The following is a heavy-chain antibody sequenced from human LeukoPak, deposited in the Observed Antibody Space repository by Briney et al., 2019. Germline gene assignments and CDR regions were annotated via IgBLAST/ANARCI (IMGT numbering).Heavy chain of an antibody. CDR1: GFTFSIYG. CDR3: AKDRRGDSSGYGY. V-gene: IGHV3-33*06. J-gene: IGHJ4*02. CDR2: IWYDGSNK. D-gene: IGHD3-22*01. Sequence: GRSLRLSCAASGFTFSIYGMHWVRQAPGKGLEWVAVIWYDGSNKYYADSVKGRFTISRDNSKNPLYLQMNSLRAEDTAVYYCAKDRRGDSSGYGYWGQGTLVTVSS.